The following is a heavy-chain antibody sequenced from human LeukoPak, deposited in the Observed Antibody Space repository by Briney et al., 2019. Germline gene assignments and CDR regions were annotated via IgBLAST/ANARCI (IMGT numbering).Heavy chain of an antibody. CDR1: GGTFSSYA. Sequence: SVKVSCKASGGTFSSYAISWVRQAPGQGLEWMGGIIPIFGTANYAQKFQGRVTITADESTSTAYMELSSLRSEDTAVYYCARMKFSVAAAGLRDTNFDYWGQGTLVTVSS. V-gene: IGHV1-69*13. D-gene: IGHD6-13*01. J-gene: IGHJ4*02. CDR2: IIPIFGTA. CDR3: ARMKFSVAAAGLRDTNFDY.